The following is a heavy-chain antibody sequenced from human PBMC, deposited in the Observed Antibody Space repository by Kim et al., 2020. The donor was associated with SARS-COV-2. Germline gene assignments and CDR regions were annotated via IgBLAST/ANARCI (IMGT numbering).Heavy chain of an antibody. CDR3: AKRGTEYWNGYYRSFGLDV. Sequence: GGSLRLSCAASKFNSSNFWMTWVRQAPGKGLEWVANINEDGSEESYVDSVRGRFTISRDNAKGFLYLDMKSLSVEDTAVYYCAKRGTEYWNGYYRSFGLDVWGQGTMVTVSS. CDR1: KFNSSNFW. V-gene: IGHV3-7*01. D-gene: IGHD3-3*01. J-gene: IGHJ3*01. CDR2: INEDGSEE.